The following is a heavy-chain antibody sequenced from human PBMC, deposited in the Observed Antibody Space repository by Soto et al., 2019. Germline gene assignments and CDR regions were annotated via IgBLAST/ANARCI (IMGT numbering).Heavy chain of an antibody. CDR3: ARDKERQRLGGNYYYAMDV. CDR1: GGTFNTFA. J-gene: IGHJ6*02. D-gene: IGHD5-12*01. CDR2: IIPIFRTP. V-gene: IGHV1-69*12. Sequence: QVQLVQSGAEVKKPGSSVKVSCKASGGTFNTFAISWVRQAPGQGFEWLGGIIPIFRTPDYAQKFQDRVTIIADEPASTAYMELSSLRSDDTAVYYCARDKERQRLGGNYYYAMDVWGQGTTVTVSS.